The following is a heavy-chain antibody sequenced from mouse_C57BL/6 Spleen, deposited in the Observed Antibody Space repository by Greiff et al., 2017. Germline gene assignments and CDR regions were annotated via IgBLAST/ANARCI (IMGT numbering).Heavy chain of an antibody. CDR3: ARDPVYYDYEAMDY. Sequence: EVKLQESGPGLVKPSQSLSLTCSVTGYSITSGYYWNWIRQFPGNKLEWMGYISYDGSNNYNPSLKNRISITRDTSKNQFFLKLNSVTTEDTATYYCARDPVYYDYEAMDYWGQGTSVTVSS. D-gene: IGHD2-1*01. CDR2: ISYDGSN. J-gene: IGHJ4*01. CDR1: GYSITSGYY. V-gene: IGHV3-6*01.